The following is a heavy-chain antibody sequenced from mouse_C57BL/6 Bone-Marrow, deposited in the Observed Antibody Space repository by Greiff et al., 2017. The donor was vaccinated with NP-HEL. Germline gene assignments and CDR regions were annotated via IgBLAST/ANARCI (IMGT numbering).Heavy chain of an antibody. CDR2: IYPRSGNT. Sequence: QVQLKQSGAELARPGASMKLSCKASGYTFTSYGISWVKQRTGQGLEWIGEIYPRSGNTYYNEKFKGKATLTADKSSSTAYMELRSLTSEDSAVYFCARRPPYYAMDYWGQGTSVTVSS. CDR3: ARRPPYYAMDY. V-gene: IGHV1-81*01. CDR1: GYTFTSYG. J-gene: IGHJ4*01.